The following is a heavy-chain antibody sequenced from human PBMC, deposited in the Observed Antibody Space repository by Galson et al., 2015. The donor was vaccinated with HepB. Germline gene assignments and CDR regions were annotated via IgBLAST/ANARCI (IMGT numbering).Heavy chain of an antibody. CDR1: GFSFTRYA. J-gene: IGHJ4*02. CDR3: SKDCIIVSNHPYHFHY. CDR2: ITSSGGTR. Sequence: SLRLSCAASGFSFTRYAMHWVRQAPGKGLEWVSGITSSGGTRYYTDSVKGRFTVSRDNSKNTLLLQVNSLRAEDTALYFCSKDCIIVSNHPYHFHYWGQGTLVTVSS. D-gene: IGHD2-15*01. V-gene: IGHV3-23*01.